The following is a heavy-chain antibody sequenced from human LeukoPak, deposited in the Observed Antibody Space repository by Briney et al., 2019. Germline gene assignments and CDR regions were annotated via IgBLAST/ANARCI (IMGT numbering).Heavy chain of an antibody. Sequence: TSETLSLTCAVYGGSFSGYYWSWIRQPPGKGLGWIGEINHSGSTNYNPSLKSRVTISIDTSKNQFSLKLSSVTAADTAVYYCARADIVVVPGAVLNAFDIWGQGTMVTVSS. V-gene: IGHV4-34*01. CDR2: INHSGST. D-gene: IGHD2-2*01. CDR1: GGSFSGYY. CDR3: ARADIVVVPGAVLNAFDI. J-gene: IGHJ3*02.